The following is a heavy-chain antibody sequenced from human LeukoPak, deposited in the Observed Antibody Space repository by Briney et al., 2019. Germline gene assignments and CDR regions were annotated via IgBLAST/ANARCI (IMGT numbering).Heavy chain of an antibody. J-gene: IGHJ4*02. V-gene: IGHV3-49*04. Sequence: GRYLRLSCTASGFTFGDYAMSWVRQAPGKGLEWVGFIRSKAYGGTTEYAASVKGRFTISRDDSKSIAYLQMNSLKTEDTAVYYCTRLSGSYAMYYFDYWGQGTLVTVSS. CDR2: IRSKAYGGTT. CDR1: GFTFGDYA. D-gene: IGHD1-26*01. CDR3: TRLSGSYAMYYFDY.